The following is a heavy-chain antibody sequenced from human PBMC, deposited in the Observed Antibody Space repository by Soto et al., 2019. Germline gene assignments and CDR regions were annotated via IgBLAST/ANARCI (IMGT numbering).Heavy chain of an antibody. D-gene: IGHD5-12*01. CDR2: MFYSGST. CDR1: GASISSGRSY. J-gene: IGHJ4*02. V-gene: IGHV4-31*03. Sequence: TLSLNCTVSGASISSGRSYWSWIRQHPGKGLEWIGYMFYSGSTYYHPSLKSRVNISADTSKNQFSLRLTSVTPADTAVYYCARDNGYGHFGSWGQGTLVTVSS. CDR3: ARDNGYGHFGS.